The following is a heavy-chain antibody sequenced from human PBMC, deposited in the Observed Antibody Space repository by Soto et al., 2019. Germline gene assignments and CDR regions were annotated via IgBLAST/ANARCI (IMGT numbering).Heavy chain of an antibody. V-gene: IGHV4-4*02. CDR2: IYHSGST. Sequence: VQLLESGGGLVQPGECLRLSCAVSGGSISSSNWWSWVRQPPGKGLEWIGEIYHSGSTNYNPSLKSRVTISVDKSKTQFSLKLSSVTAADTAVYYCARLYMVRGVMDWFDPWCQGTLGTVCS. D-gene: IGHD3-10*01. CDR3: ARLYMVRGVMDWFDP. CDR1: GGSISSSNW. J-gene: IGHJ5*02.